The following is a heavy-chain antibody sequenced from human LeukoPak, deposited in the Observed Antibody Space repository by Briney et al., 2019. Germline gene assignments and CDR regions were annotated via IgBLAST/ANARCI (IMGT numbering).Heavy chain of an antibody. J-gene: IGHJ4*02. CDR2: IKSNTDGGTT. CDR3: ATNNLGARDLDY. D-gene: IGHD1-26*01. V-gene: IGHV3-15*01. CDR1: GFTFSNGW. Sequence: PGGSLRLSCAASGFTFSNGWMSWVRQAPGKGLEWVGHIKSNTDGGTTDYGAPVKGRFTISRDDSKNTLYLQMNSLKTEDTAVYYCATNNLGARDLDYWGQGTLVTVSS.